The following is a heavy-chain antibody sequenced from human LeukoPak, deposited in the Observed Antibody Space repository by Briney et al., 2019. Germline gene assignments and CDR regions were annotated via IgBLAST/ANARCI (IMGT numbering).Heavy chain of an antibody. D-gene: IGHD2-21*01. CDR1: GGSISSYY. J-gene: IGHJ3*02. Sequence: SETLSLTYTVSGGSISSYYWSWIRQPPGKGLEWIGYIYYSGSTNYNPSLKSRVTISVDTSKNQFSLKLSSVTAADTAVYYCAREAQFPFHAFDIWGQGTMVTVSS. V-gene: IGHV4-59*01. CDR3: AREAQFPFHAFDI. CDR2: IYYSGST.